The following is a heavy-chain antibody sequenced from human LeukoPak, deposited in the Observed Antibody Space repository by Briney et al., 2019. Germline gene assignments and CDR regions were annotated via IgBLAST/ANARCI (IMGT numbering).Heavy chain of an antibody. J-gene: IGHJ3*02. CDR1: GDSISRGAYY. V-gene: IGHV4-31*03. Sequence: SETLSLTCTVSGDSISRGAYYWSWIRQHPRKGLEWIGEIYSSGSTYYNPSLKSRVLISIDTSKNQFSLKVRSVTAADTAVYFCARDWGRYAIWGQGTVVIVSS. CDR2: IYSSGST. CDR3: ARDWGRYAI. D-gene: IGHD3-9*01.